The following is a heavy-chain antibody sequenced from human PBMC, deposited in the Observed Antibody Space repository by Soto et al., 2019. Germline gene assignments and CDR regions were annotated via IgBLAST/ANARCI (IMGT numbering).Heavy chain of an antibody. CDR3: ARGTSGYSGYDLVPYYYYYYMDV. J-gene: IGHJ6*03. D-gene: IGHD5-12*01. CDR2: INPNSGGT. Sequence: ASVKVSCKASGYTFTGYYMHWVRQAPGQGLEWMGWINPNSGGTNYAQKFQGWVTMTRDTSISTAYMELSRLRSDDTAVYYCARGTSGYSGYDLVPYYYYYYMDVWGKGTTVTVSS. CDR1: GYTFTGYY. V-gene: IGHV1-2*04.